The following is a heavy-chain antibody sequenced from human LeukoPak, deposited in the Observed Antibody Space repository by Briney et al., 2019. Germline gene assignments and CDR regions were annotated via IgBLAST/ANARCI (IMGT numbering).Heavy chain of an antibody. J-gene: IGHJ4*02. V-gene: IGHV3-23*01. Sequence: GSLRLSCAASGFTFSNYAMTWVRQAPGKGLECVSVISGSGDATNYADSVKGRFTISRDNSKSMLYVQMNSLRAEDTAVYYCAKSTSFYLDSWGQGTLVTVSS. CDR1: GFTFSNYA. CDR3: AKSTSFYLDS. CDR2: ISGSGDAT.